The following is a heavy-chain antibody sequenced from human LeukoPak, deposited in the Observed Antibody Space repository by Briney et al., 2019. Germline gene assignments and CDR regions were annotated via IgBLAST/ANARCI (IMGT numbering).Heavy chain of an antibody. J-gene: IGHJ5*02. Sequence: TSETLSLTCTVSGGSISGSSYYWSWIRQPAGKRLEWIGRIYTSGTTDYNPSLKSRVSISVDTSNNQFSLKLSSVTAADTAVYYCARSTRSWFDPWGQGTLVTVSS. CDR1: GGSISGSSYY. CDR2: IYTSGTT. CDR3: ARSTRSWFDP. D-gene: IGHD3-10*01. V-gene: IGHV4-61*02.